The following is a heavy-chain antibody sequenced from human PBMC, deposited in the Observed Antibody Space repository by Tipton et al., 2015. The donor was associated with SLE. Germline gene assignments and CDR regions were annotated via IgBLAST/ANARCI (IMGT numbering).Heavy chain of an antibody. CDR3: ARGDSSSWYADAFDI. CDR1: GGSISSGGYS. D-gene: IGHD6-13*01. J-gene: IGHJ3*02. V-gene: IGHV4-30-2*03. Sequence: TLSLTCAVSGGSISSGGYSWSWIRQPPGKGLEWIGSIYYSGSTYYNPSLKSRVTISVDTSKNQFSLKLSSVTAADTAVYYCARGDSSSWYADAFDIWGQGTMVTVSS. CDR2: IYYSGST.